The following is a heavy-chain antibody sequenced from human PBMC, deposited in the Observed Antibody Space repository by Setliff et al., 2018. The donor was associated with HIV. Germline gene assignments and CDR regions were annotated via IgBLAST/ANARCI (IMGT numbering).Heavy chain of an antibody. CDR1: GYIFTIYW. CDR3: ARVIVGSKDAFDV. D-gene: IGHD1-26*01. Sequence: PGESLKISCKGSGYIFTIYWIGWVRQMPGKGLEWMGVIYPADSDTTYSPSLQGQVTISVDKSSTTAYLQWRRLKASDTAMYFCARVIVGSKDAFDVWGQGTMVTVSS. CDR2: IYPADSDT. V-gene: IGHV5-51*01. J-gene: IGHJ3*01.